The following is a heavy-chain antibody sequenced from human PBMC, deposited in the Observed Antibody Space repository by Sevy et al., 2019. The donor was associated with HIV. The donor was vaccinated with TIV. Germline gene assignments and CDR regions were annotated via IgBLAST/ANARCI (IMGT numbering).Heavy chain of an antibody. CDR3: AVVEYYDILTGYYPDY. Sequence: GGSLRLSCAASGFTFSSYWMSWVRQAPGKGLEWVANIKQEGSEKYYVDSVKGRFTISRDNAKNSLYLQMNSLRAEDTAVYYCAVVEYYDILTGYYPDYWGQGTLVTVSS. CDR2: IKQEGSEK. J-gene: IGHJ4*02. D-gene: IGHD3-9*01. V-gene: IGHV3-7*01. CDR1: GFTFSSYW.